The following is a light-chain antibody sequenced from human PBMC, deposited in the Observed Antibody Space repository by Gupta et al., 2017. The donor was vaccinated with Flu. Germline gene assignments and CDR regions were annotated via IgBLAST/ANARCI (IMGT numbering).Light chain of an antibody. CDR2: EVN. CDR1: SSDVGAYDY. J-gene: IGLJ3*02. CDR3: SSYTITSTLWV. Sequence: QSALTQPASVSGSPGQSITISCTGTSSDVGAYDYVSWYQQHPGKAPKLMIYEVNNRPSGVSNRFSGSKSGNTASLTISGRQAEDESDYYCSSYTITSTLWVFGGGTKLTVL. V-gene: IGLV2-14*01.